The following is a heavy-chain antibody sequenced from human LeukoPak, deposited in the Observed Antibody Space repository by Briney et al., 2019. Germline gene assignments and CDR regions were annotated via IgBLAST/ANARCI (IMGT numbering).Heavy chain of an antibody. CDR2: ISGSGGST. Sequence: GGSLRLSCAASGFTFSSYAMSWVRQAPGKGLEWVSAISGSGGSTYYADSVKGRFTISRDNSKNTLYLQMNGLRAEDTAVYYCGYSSSWYYFDYWGQGTLVTVSS. V-gene: IGHV3-23*01. CDR3: GYSSSWYYFDY. CDR1: GFTFSSYA. D-gene: IGHD6-13*01. J-gene: IGHJ4*02.